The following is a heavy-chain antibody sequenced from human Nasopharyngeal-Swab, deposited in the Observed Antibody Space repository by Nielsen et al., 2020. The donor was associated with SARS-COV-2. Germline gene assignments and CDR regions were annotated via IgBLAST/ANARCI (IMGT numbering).Heavy chain of an antibody. Sequence: ASVKVSCNASGYTFTSYGISWVRQAPGQGLEWMGWIRAYNGNTNYAKKIQGRVTMTTDTSKSTAYMELRSLGSDDTAVYYCARDCRVTMDRSGFDPWGQGTLVTVSS. CDR1: GYTFTSYG. CDR2: IRAYNGNT. V-gene: IGHV1-18*01. D-gene: IGHD3-10*01. CDR3: ARDCRVTMDRSGFDP. J-gene: IGHJ5*02.